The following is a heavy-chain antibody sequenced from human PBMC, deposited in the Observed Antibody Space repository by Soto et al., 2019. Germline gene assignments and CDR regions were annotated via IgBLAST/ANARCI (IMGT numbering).Heavy chain of an antibody. CDR1: GGTFSKDA. Sequence: QVQLVQSGAEVTKPGSSVTVSCKTSGGTFSKDAINWVRQAPGQGLEWLGLLIPVFGSPIYAQKFQGRIRITADESTSTAFMDLSSLRSEDTAVYYCTRVLGYAFEPGKSRSDAMDVVGQGTTVSVSS. V-gene: IGHV1-69*01. D-gene: IGHD1-1*01. CDR2: LIPVFGSP. CDR3: TRVLGYAFEPGKSRSDAMDV. J-gene: IGHJ6*02.